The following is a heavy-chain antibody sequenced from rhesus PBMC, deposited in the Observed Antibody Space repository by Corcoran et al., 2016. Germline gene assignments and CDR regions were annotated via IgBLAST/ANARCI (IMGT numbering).Heavy chain of an antibody. D-gene: IGHD3-3*01. Sequence: EVQLVDSGGGLAKPGGSLRLSCAASGCTFSNFWMYWVRQAPGKGREWVSRITNDGVGTNYADSVKGRFNVSRENAKKSLYLQMNSLRAEDTAIYYCTRGFGGVWGQGVLVTVSS. CDR1: GCTFSNFW. CDR3: TRGFGGV. V-gene: IGHV3-119*01. CDR2: ITNDGVGT. J-gene: IGHJ5-1*01.